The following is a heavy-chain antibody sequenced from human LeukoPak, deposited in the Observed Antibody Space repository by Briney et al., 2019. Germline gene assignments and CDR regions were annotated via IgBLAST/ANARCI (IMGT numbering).Heavy chain of an antibody. CDR1: GFTFSSYG. CDR2: IKQDGSEK. D-gene: IGHD2-21*01. V-gene: IGHV3-7*03. J-gene: IGHJ6*02. CDR3: ARDSPSIYYYYNMDV. Sequence: GKSLRLSCTASGFTFSSYGMHWVRQAPGKGLEWVANIKQDGSEKYYVDSVKGRFTISRDNAKKLLFLQLNTLRAGDTAVYYCARDSPSIYYYYNMDVWGQGTTVTVSS.